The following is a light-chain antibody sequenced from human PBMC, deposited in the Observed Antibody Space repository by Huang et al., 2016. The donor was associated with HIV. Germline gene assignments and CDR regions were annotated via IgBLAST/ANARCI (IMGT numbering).Light chain of an antibody. J-gene: IGKJ2*01. Sequence: EIVMTQSPATLSVSPGERATLSCRASQSVSSTVAWYQQKPGQAPRLLIYGASTRATGVPARFSGSGSGTEFTLTISSLQSEDFAVYYCQQYNNWPPVTFGQGTKVEIK. CDR3: QQYNNWPPVT. V-gene: IGKV3-15*01. CDR2: GAS. CDR1: QSVSST.